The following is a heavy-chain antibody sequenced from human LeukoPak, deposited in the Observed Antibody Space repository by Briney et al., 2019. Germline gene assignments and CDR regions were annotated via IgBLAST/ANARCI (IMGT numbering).Heavy chain of an antibody. J-gene: IGHJ4*02. V-gene: IGHV3-11*01. Sequence: GGSLRLSRAPSGFTFSDYYMSWMRQPPPKGLAWVSYISSSGSTIYYADSVKGRFTISRDNAKNSLYLQMNSLRAEDTAVYYCARGPDYGDYRDFDYWGQGTLVTVSS. CDR3: ARGPDYGDYRDFDY. CDR1: GFTFSDYY. D-gene: IGHD4-17*01. CDR2: ISSSGSTI.